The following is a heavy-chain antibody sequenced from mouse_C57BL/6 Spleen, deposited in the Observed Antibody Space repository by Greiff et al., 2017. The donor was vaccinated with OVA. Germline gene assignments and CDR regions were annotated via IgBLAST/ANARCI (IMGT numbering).Heavy chain of an antibody. CDR2: IYPGDGDT. D-gene: IGHD1-1*01. Sequence: VQLQQSGPELVKPGASVKISCKASGYAFSSSWMNWVKQRPGKGLEWIGRIYPGDGDTNYNGKFKGKATLTADKSSSTAYMQLSSLTSEDSAVYFCARWHYGSPYYFDYWGQGTTLTVSS. CDR3: ARWHYGSPYYFDY. V-gene: IGHV1-82*01. J-gene: IGHJ2*01. CDR1: GYAFSSSW.